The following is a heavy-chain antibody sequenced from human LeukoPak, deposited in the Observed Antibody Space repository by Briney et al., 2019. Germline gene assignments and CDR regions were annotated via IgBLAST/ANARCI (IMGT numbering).Heavy chain of an antibody. Sequence: ASVKVSCKASGYIFTSYGISWVRQAPGQGLEWMGWISAYNYDTNYAQRFQGRVTMTTDTPTSTAYLELRSLRSDDTAVYYCARSRRSGDLLGGDYWGQGTLVTVSS. CDR2: ISAYNYDT. D-gene: IGHD3-10*01. CDR3: ARSRRSGDLLGGDY. J-gene: IGHJ4*02. V-gene: IGHV1-18*01. CDR1: GYIFTSYG.